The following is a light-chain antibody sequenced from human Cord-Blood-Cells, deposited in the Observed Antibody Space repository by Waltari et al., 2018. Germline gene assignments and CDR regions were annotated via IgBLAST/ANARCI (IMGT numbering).Light chain of an antibody. CDR3: QQSYSTPWT. J-gene: IGKJ1*01. CDR2: PAS. CDR1: QSITSY. Sequence: EIQMTQSPCSLSASVGDRVTITCRASQSITSYLNWYQQKPGKAPKRLIYPASSLQSGVPSRVRGSGSGTDFTLTISSLQPEDFATYSCQQSYSTPWTFCQGTKVEIK. V-gene: IGKV1-39*01.